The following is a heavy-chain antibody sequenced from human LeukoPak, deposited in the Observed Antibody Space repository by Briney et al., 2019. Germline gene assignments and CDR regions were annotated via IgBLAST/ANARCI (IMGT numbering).Heavy chain of an antibody. J-gene: IGHJ4*02. Sequence: PGGSLRLSCAASGFPFNSYAMHWVRQAPGKGLEWGAVIWYDGSNKYYADSVKGRFNISRDNSKNTLYLQMSSLRPEDTAVYYCAREYYSDSSGSDYWGQGTLVTVSS. CDR1: GFPFNSYA. V-gene: IGHV3-33*01. CDR3: AREYYSDSSGSDY. CDR2: IWYDGSNK. D-gene: IGHD3-22*01.